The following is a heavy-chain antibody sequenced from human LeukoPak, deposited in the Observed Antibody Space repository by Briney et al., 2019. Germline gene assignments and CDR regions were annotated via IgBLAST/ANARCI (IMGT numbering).Heavy chain of an antibody. CDR3: ARGPPPYCSGDSCDIFLYFHH. J-gene: IGHJ1*01. CDR2: MNPNSGNT. D-gene: IGHD2-15*01. V-gene: IGHV1-8*01. Sequence: GASVKVTCKASGYTFTSYDINWVRQATGQGLEWMGWMNPNSGNTGYAQKFQGRVTMTRDTSISTAYLELTTLRSDDTAVYYCARGPPPYCSGDSCDIFLYFHHWGQGTLVTVSS. CDR1: GYTFTSYD.